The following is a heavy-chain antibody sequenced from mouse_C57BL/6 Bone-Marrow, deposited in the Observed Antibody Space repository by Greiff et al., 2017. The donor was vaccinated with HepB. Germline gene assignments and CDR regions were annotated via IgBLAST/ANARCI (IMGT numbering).Heavy chain of an antibody. CDR2: IRLKSDNYAT. CDR1: GFTFSNYW. D-gene: IGHD2-3*01. V-gene: IGHV6-3*01. CDR3: SRWLLRGDWYFDV. J-gene: IGHJ1*03. Sequence: EVMLVESGGGLVQPGGSMKLSCVASGFTFSNYWMNWVRQSPEKGLEWVAQIRLKSDNYATHYAESVKGRFTISRDDSKSSVYLQMNNLRAEDTGIYYCSRWLLRGDWYFDVWGTGTTVTVSS.